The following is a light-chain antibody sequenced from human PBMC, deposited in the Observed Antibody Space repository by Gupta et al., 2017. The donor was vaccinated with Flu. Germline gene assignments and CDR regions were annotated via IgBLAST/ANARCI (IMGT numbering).Light chain of an antibody. V-gene: IGKV1-5*03. CDR1: QSISSW. CDR2: KAS. J-gene: IGKJ1*01. CDR3: QQYNSYSWT. Sequence: GDRVTITCGASQSISSWLAWYQQKPGKAPKLLIYKASSVENGVPSRFSGSGSGTEFTLTISSLQPDDFATYYCQQYNSYSWTFGQGTKVEIK.